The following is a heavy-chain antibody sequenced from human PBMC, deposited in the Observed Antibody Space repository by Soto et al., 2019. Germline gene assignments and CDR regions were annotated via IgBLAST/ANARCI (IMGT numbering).Heavy chain of an antibody. Sequence: GESLKISCKASGYKFTWDWIGWVRQMPGKGLELMGVVYPGDSGIRYSPSFQGLVIISADKSITTAYLQWSSLKASDTAMYYCTRSEQLYTFDSWGQGTLVTVSS. CDR2: VYPGDSGI. CDR3: TRSEQLYTFDS. J-gene: IGHJ4*02. D-gene: IGHD6-6*01. CDR1: GYKFTWDW. V-gene: IGHV5-51*01.